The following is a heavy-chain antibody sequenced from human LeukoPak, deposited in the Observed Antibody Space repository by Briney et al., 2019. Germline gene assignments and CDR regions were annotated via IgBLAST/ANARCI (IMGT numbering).Heavy chain of an antibody. D-gene: IGHD4-17*01. Sequence: GASVKVSCKASGYTFTGYYMHWVRQAPGQGLEWMGWINPNSGDTNYAQKFQGRVTMTRDTSISTAYMELSRLRSDDTAVYYCALFHYGDPIFDYWGQGTLLTVSS. CDR2: INPNSGDT. J-gene: IGHJ4*02. CDR3: ALFHYGDPIFDY. CDR1: GYTFTGYY. V-gene: IGHV1-2*02.